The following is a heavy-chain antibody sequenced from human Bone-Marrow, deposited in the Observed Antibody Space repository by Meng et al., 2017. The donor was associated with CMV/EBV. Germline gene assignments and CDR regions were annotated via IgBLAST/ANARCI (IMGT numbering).Heavy chain of an antibody. CDR2: IYSGGNT. CDR1: GFTVGSDY. CDR3: ARDRSGGGYGEYFQH. V-gene: IGHV3-53*01. D-gene: IGHD3-16*01. Sequence: GESLKISCAASGFTVGSDYMSWVRQAPGKGLEWVSIIYSGGNTYYADSVKGRFTISRDNSKNTVYLQMNSLRAEDTAVYYCARDRSGGGYGEYFQHWGQGTLVTVSS. J-gene: IGHJ1*01.